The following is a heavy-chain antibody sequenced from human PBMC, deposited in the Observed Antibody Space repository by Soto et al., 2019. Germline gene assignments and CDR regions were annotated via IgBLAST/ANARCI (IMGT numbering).Heavy chain of an antibody. CDR1: GFTVSSNY. CDR2: IYSGGST. CDR3: AKDGLSDSPSAIDY. Sequence: PGGSLRLSCAASGFTVSSNYMSWVRQAPGKGLEWVSVIYSGGSTYYADSVKGRFTISRDNSKNTLFLQMNSLRDEDTAIYYCAKDGLSDSPSAIDYWGQGTRVTVSS. J-gene: IGHJ4*02. D-gene: IGHD6-13*01. V-gene: IGHV3-53*01.